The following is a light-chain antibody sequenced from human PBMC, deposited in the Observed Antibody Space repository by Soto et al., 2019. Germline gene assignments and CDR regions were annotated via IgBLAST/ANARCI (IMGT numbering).Light chain of an antibody. Sequence: IQMTQSPSSLAASVGDRVTITCRASQSISSYLNWYQQKPGKAPKLLIYTASSLQSGVPSRFSGSGSGTDFTLTISSLQPEDFATYYCQQSYSSRPFGQGTKVEIK. CDR3: QQSYSSRP. CDR1: QSISSY. J-gene: IGKJ1*01. CDR2: TAS. V-gene: IGKV1-39*01.